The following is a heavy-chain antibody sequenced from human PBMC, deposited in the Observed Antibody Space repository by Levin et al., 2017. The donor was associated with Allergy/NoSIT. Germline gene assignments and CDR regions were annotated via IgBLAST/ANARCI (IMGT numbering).Heavy chain of an antibody. D-gene: IGHD1-26*01. CDR1: GDTYSNYA. CDR3: ARDVGEAPPTIRDGYYYHGLDV. CDR2: IIPILGIP. Sequence: GGSLRLSCKASGDTYSNYAVTWVRQAPGQGLEWMGGIIPILGIPNYAQKFQGRVTFTADRSTSTAYMELSSLRSDDTAVYYCARDVGEAPPTIRDGYYYHGLDVWGQGTTVTISS. V-gene: IGHV1-69*10. J-gene: IGHJ6*02.